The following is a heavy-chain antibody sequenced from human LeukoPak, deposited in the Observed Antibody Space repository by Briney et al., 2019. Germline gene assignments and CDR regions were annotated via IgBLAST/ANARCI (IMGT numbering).Heavy chain of an antibody. Sequence: SETLSLTCTVSGGSLSSSSYYWGWIRQPPGKGLEWIGGIYYSGSTYYNPSLKSRVTISVDTSKNQFSLKLSSVTAADTAVYYCARGSGYFDWTISDGDLDYWGQGTLVTDSS. CDR3: ARGSGYFDWTISDGDLDY. CDR2: IYYSGST. D-gene: IGHD3-9*01. V-gene: IGHV4-39*07. CDR1: GGSLSSSSYY. J-gene: IGHJ4*02.